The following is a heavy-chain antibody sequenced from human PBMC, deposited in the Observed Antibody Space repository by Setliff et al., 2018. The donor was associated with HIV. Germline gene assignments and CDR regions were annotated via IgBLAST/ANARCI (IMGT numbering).Heavy chain of an antibody. CDR1: GGTLSTYG. V-gene: IGHV1-8*02. Sequence: GASVKVSCKASGGTLSTYGISWVRQAPGQGLEWMGGMNPNSGNTGYAQKFQGRVTMTRNTSISPAYMELSSLRFEDTAVYYCARESSSGAFDIWGQGTMVTVSS. D-gene: IGHD3-10*01. CDR2: MNPNSGNT. J-gene: IGHJ3*02. CDR3: ARESSSGAFDI.